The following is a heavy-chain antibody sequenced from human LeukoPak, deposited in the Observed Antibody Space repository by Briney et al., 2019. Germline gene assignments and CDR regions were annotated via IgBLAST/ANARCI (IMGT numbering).Heavy chain of an antibody. V-gene: IGHV1-69*04. CDR3: ARGYSYGSYYFDY. CDR2: IIPILGIA. Sequence: SVKVSCKASGGTFSSYAISWVRQAPGQGLEWMGRIIPILGIANYAQKFQGRVTITADKSTSTAYMELSSLRSEDTAVYYCARGYSYGSYYFDYWGQGTLVTVSS. J-gene: IGHJ4*02. D-gene: IGHD5-18*01. CDR1: GGTFSSYA.